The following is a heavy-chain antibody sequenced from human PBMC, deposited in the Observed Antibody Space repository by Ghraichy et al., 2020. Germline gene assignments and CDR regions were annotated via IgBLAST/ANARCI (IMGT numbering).Heavy chain of an antibody. J-gene: IGHJ4*02. CDR3: ARGGNFYDSRGEVDY. Sequence: GGSLRLSCAASGFTFSDYYMSWIRQAPGKGLEWISYIISSGSTISYADSVKGRFTISRDNDKNTLYLQMNRLRAEDTAVYSCARGGNFYDSRGEVDYWGQGTLVTVSS. D-gene: IGHD3-22*01. V-gene: IGHV3-11*01. CDR2: IISSGSTI. CDR1: GFTFSDYY.